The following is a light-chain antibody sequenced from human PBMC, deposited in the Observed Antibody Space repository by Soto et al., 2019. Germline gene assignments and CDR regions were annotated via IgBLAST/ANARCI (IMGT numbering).Light chain of an antibody. V-gene: IGKV3-11*01. CDR1: QSLSSS. CDR3: QQRSNWPPMYT. CDR2: DVS. J-gene: IGKJ2*01. Sequence: EIVLTQSPATLSLSPGERATLSCGASQSLSSSLAWYQQKPGQAPRLLIYDVSNRATGTPGRFSGSGSGTDLTLTISSLEPEDFAVYYCQQRSNWPPMYTFGQGTKLEIK.